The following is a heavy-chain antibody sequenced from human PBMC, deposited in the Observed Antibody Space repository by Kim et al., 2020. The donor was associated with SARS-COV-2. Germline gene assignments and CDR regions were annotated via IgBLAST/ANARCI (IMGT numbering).Heavy chain of an antibody. J-gene: IGHJ4*01. D-gene: IGHD5-18*01. CDR1: VCSISSSTYY. Sequence: SETLSLTCTVSVCSISSSTYYWGWIRQPPGKGLEWIATIYYSGRTFYNPSLKSRVTISVDTSKDQFSLKLSSVTAADTAVYYCERVGYRNGYSTYVDYWG. CDR3: ERVGYRNGYSTYVDY. V-gene: IGHV4-39*01. CDR2: IYYSGRT.